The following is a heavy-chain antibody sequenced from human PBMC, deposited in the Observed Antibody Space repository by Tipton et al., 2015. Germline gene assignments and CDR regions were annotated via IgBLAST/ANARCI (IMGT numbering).Heavy chain of an antibody. J-gene: IGHJ4*02. CDR3: ARDPAGSYYDSSGYSYVDY. D-gene: IGHD3-22*01. CDR1: GFTFSNYS. V-gene: IGHV3-48*02. Sequence: SLRLSCEASGFTFSNYSMNWVRQAPGKGLEWVSYIGDVSNIIYYPDSVKGRFTISRDNAKHSLYLQMISLRDEDTAVYYCARDPAGSYYDSSGYSYVDYWGQGTLVTVSS. CDR2: IGDVSNII.